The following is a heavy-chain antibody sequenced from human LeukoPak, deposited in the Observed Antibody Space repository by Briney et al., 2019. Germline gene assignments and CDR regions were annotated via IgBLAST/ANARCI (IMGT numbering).Heavy chain of an antibody. V-gene: IGHV4-39*07. J-gene: IGHJ4*02. CDR1: GGSISSSNYF. D-gene: IGHD1-26*01. CDR3: ARGWENAGTFDC. Sequence: SETLSLTCTVSGGSISSSNYFWGWIRQPPGKGLEWIGSIYYSGSTYYNPSLKSRVTISVDTSKNQFSLKLSSVTAPDTAVYYCARGWENAGTFDCWGQGTLVTVSS. CDR2: IYYSGST.